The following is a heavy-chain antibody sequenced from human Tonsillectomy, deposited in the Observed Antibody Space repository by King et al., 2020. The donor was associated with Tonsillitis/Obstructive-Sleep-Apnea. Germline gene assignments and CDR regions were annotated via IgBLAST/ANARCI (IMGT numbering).Heavy chain of an antibody. D-gene: IGHD2-2*01. CDR2: ISYDGSNK. Sequence: VQLVESGGGVVQPGRSLRLSCAASGFTFSSYGMHWVRQAPGKGLEWVAVISYDGSNKYYADSVKGRFTISRDNSKNTLYLQMNSLRAEDTAVYYCAKDSRRYCSRTSCGRFDPWGQGTLVTVSS. J-gene: IGHJ5*02. CDR3: AKDSRRYCSRTSCGRFDP. V-gene: IGHV3-30*18. CDR1: GFTFSSYG.